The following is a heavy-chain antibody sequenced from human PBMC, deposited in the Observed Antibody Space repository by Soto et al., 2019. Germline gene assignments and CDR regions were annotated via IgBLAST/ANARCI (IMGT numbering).Heavy chain of an antibody. D-gene: IGHD3-22*01. CDR2: ISSSSSYI. V-gene: IGHV3-21*01. CDR1: GFTFSSYS. Sequence: GGSLRLSCAASGFTFSSYSMNWVRQAPGKGLEWVSSISSSSSYIYYADSVKGRFTISRDNAKNSLYLQMNSLRAEDTAVYYCARGDENYYDSSGYYGQYYYGMDVWGQVTTVTVSS. CDR3: ARGDENYYDSSGYYGQYYYGMDV. J-gene: IGHJ6*02.